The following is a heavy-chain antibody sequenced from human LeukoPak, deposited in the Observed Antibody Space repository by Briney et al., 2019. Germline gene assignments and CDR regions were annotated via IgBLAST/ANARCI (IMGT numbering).Heavy chain of an antibody. CDR2: IKQDGSEK. CDR3: ATDPTVTGTSEYFQH. D-gene: IGHD6-19*01. J-gene: IGHJ1*01. CDR1: GSTFSGYW. V-gene: IGHV3-7*05. Sequence: QAGGSLRLSCAASGSTFSGYWMAWVRQAPGRGLEWVAHIKQDGSEKNYADPVKGRFTISRDNAKNSVYLQMDTLRAEDTAVYYCATDPTVTGTSEYFQHWGQGTLVTVSS.